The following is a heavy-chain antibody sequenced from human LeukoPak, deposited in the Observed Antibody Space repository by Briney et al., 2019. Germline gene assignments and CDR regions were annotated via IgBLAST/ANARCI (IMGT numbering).Heavy chain of an antibody. CDR3: ARAESGYSGYRNGYYYYYMDV. CDR2: IYTSGST. J-gene: IGHJ6*03. Sequence: KTSETLSLTCTVSGGSISSYYWSWIRQPAGKGLEWIGRIYTSGSTNYNPPLKSRVTMSVDTSKNQFSLRLTSVTAADTAVYYCARAESGYSGYRNGYYYYYMDVWGKGTTVTVSS. D-gene: IGHD5-12*01. V-gene: IGHV4-4*07. CDR1: GGSISSYY.